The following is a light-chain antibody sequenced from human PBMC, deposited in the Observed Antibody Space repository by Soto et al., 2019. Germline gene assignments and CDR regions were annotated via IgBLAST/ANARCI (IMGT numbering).Light chain of an antibody. CDR2: GAS. J-gene: IGKJ5*01. V-gene: IGKV3-20*01. CDR3: QQYDSSLIT. CDR1: QSVTSSY. Sequence: EIVLTQSPGTLSLSPGERATLSCRASQSVTSSYLAWCQQKPGQAPRLLIYGASSRATGIPDRFSGSGSGTDFTLTIRRLEPEDFAVYYCQQYDSSLITFGQGTRLEIK.